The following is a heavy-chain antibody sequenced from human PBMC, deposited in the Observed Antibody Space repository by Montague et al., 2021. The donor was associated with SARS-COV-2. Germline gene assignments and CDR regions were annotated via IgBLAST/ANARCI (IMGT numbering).Heavy chain of an antibody. Sequence: SETLSLTCTVSGGSISSYYWSWIRQPPGKGLEWIGYFYYIGSTNYNPSLKSRVTISVDTSKNQFSLKLSSVTAADTAVYYCARLAPDSGSPNGYYYNGMDVWGQGTTVTVSS. V-gene: IGHV4-59*08. D-gene: IGHD1-26*01. CDR3: ARLAPDSGSPNGYYYNGMDV. J-gene: IGHJ6*02. CDR2: FYYIGST. CDR1: GGSISSYY.